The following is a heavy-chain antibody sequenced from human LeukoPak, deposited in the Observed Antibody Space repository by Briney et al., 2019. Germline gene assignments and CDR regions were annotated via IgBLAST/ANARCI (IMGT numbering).Heavy chain of an antibody. Sequence: GGSLRLSCAVSGFTFRSYWMHWVRQAPGKGLVWVSRINSDGSSTSYADSVKGRFTISRDNAKNTLYLQMNSLRAEDTAVYYCASYIGGSGSYYSYYYGMDVWAQGTTVTVSS. CDR1: GFTFRSYW. V-gene: IGHV3-74*01. J-gene: IGHJ6*02. CDR3: ASYIGGSGSYYSYYYGMDV. CDR2: INSDGSST. D-gene: IGHD3-10*01.